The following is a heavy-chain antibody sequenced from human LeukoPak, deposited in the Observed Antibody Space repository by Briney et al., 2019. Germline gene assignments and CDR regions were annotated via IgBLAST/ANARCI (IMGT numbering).Heavy chain of an antibody. V-gene: IGHV4-59*11. J-gene: IGHJ4*02. Sequence: SQTLSLTCAVSAGSISSHYWNWIRQPPGKGLEWIGYIFYSGSTNYNPSLKSRVTISIDTSKNQLSLQLTSVTAADTAVYYCATDVRGLVPYYFDFWGQGTLVTVSS. CDR1: AGSISSHY. CDR2: IFYSGST. D-gene: IGHD3-10*02. CDR3: ATDVRGLVPYYFDF.